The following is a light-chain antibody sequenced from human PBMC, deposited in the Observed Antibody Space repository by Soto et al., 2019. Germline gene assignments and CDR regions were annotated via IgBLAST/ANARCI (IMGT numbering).Light chain of an antibody. J-gene: IGKJ2*01. CDR3: QQRCNWPLVYT. CDR2: DTS. CDR1: QSVGCS. V-gene: IGKV3-11*01. Sequence: EIVLTQSPATLSLSPGGRATLSCRASQSVGCSLAWYQQIPGQAPRLLIYDTSNRATGIPARFSGSGSETDFTLTISSLEPEDFAVYYCQQRCNWPLVYTFGQGTRLEIK.